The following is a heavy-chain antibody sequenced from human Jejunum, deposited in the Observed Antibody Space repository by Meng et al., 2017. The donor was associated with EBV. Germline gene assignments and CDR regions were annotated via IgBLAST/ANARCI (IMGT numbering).Heavy chain of an antibody. CDR2: INTRGGTT. Sequence: QGHLVQAGAEVKKPGASVKVSCKASGYTFTTYFLHWVRQAPGQGLEWMGIINTRGGTTTYAQGFQGRVTMSRDTSTGTVYMDLSGLTSEDTAMYYCARTFGDYDAFDYWGQGTLVTVSS. CDR3: ARTFGDYDAFDY. CDR1: GYTFTTYF. V-gene: IGHV1-46*01. D-gene: IGHD4-17*01. J-gene: IGHJ4*02.